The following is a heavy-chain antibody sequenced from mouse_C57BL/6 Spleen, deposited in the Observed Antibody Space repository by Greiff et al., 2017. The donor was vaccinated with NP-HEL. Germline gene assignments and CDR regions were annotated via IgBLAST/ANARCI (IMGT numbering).Heavy chain of an antibody. Sequence: QVQLQQPGAELVKPGASVKLSCKASGYTFTSYWMHWVKQRPGQGLEWLGMIHPNSGSTNYNEKFTSKARLTVDKSSSTAYMQPSSLTSEDSAVYYCARSAITTVVATDYFDYWGQGTTLTVSS. CDR1: GYTFTSYW. V-gene: IGHV1-64*01. CDR2: IHPNSGST. J-gene: IGHJ2*01. CDR3: ARSAITTVVATDYFDY. D-gene: IGHD1-1*01.